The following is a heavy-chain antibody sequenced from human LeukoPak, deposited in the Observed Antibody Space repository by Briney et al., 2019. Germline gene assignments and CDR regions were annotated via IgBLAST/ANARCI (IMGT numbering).Heavy chain of an antibody. CDR1: GGSISGRSYY. V-gene: IGHV4-39*07. CDR2: FYYTGIT. J-gene: IGHJ4*02. Sequence: SETLSLTCSVSGGSISGRSYYWGWIRQPPGKGLEWIGSFYYTGITYFNPSLKGRVTVSVDTSRKHFSLKLTSVTAADTAVYYCARGPVVVVAAAHYFDSWGQGTLVTVSS. CDR3: ARGPVVVVAAAHYFDS. D-gene: IGHD2-15*01.